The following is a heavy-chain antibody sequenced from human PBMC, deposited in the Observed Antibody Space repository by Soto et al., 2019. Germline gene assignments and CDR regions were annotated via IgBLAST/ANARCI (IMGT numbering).Heavy chain of an antibody. J-gene: IGHJ6*02. Sequence: PSETLSLTCTVSGGSISSDDYYWNWIRQRPGKGLEWIGNIYYRGNTNYNPSLKSRIIMSMDMSENQFSLKLTSVTAADTAAYYCARGWEYYGMDVWGQGTTVPVSS. D-gene: IGHD1-26*01. CDR1: GGSISSDDYY. CDR3: ARGWEYYGMDV. V-gene: IGHV4-31*03. CDR2: IYYRGNT.